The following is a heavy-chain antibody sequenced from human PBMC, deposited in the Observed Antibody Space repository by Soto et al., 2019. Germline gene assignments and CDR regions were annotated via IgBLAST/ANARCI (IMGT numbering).Heavy chain of an antibody. Sequence: SETLSLTCTVSGGSINSDNYYWSWIRQHPGKGLEWIGYIYYNGNTYYNPSLKSRVTISVDTSKNQFSLKLSSVTAADTAVYYCAREGRGCSGGSCYSVLDYWGQGTLVTVPQ. V-gene: IGHV4-31*03. CDR3: AREGRGCSGGSCYSVLDY. CDR2: IYYNGNT. CDR1: GGSINSDNYY. D-gene: IGHD2-15*01. J-gene: IGHJ4*02.